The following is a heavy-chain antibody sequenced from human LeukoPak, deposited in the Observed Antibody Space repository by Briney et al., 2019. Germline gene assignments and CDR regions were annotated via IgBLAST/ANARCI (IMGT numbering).Heavy chain of an antibody. J-gene: IGHJ4*02. Sequence: ASVKVSCKASGYTFTAYYIQWVRQAPGQGLEWMGTIRPGDTRTTYAQKFQGRVTMTWDMSTTTGYMELSSLRSEDTAVYYCVREKSGGTYDYWGQGALVTVSS. D-gene: IGHD3-16*01. CDR2: IRPGDTRT. V-gene: IGHV1-46*01. CDR1: GYTFTAYY. CDR3: VREKSGGTYDY.